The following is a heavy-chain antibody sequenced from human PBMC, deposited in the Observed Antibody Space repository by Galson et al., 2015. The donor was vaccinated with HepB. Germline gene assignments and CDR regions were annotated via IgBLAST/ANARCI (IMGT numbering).Heavy chain of an antibody. D-gene: IGHD6-19*01. CDR2: ISAYNGNT. CDR3: ARDWDPYSSGWYRSWFDP. CDR1: GYTFTSYG. J-gene: IGHJ5*02. V-gene: IGHV1-18*01. Sequence: SVKVSCKASGYTFTSYGISWVRQAPGQGLEWMGWISAYNGNTNYAQKLQGRVTMTTDTSTSTAYMELRSLRSDDTAVYYCARDWDPYSSGWYRSWFDPWGQGTLVTVSS.